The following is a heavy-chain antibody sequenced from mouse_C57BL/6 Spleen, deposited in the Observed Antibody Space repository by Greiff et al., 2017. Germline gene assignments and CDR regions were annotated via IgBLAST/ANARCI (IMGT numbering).Heavy chain of an antibody. CDR1: GYPFPGSW. D-gene: IGHD2-4*01. Sequence: QVQLQQPGTELVKPGASGKLSCKASGYPFPGSWIHWGKQGPGQGLEWIGNINPSNGGTNYNEKFKSKATLTVDKSSSTAYMQLSSLTSEDSAVYYCARDDYDGWFAYWGQGTLVTVSA. J-gene: IGHJ3*01. CDR2: INPSNGGT. V-gene: IGHV1-53*01. CDR3: ARDDYDGWFAY.